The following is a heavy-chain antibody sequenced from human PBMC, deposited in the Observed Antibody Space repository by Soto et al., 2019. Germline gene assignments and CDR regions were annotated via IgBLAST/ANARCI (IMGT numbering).Heavy chain of an antibody. D-gene: IGHD3-22*01. Sequence: GGSLRLSCAASGFTFSSYWMHWVRQAPGKGLVWVSRINSDGSSTSYADSVKGRFTISRDNAKNTLYLQMNSLRAEDTAVYYCARTGTDYYDSSGYDYWGQGTLVTVSS. J-gene: IGHJ4*02. CDR3: ARTGTDYYDSSGYDY. CDR1: GFTFSSYW. V-gene: IGHV3-74*01. CDR2: INSDGSST.